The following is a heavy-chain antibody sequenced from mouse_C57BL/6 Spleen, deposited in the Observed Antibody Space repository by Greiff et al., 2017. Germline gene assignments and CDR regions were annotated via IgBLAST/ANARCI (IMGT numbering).Heavy chain of an antibody. CDR2: IDPEDGET. Sequence: DVKLVESGAELVKPGASVKLSCTASGFNIKDYYMHWVKQRTEQGLEWIGRIDPEDGETKYAPKFQGKATITADPSSNTAYLQLSSLTSEDTAVYYCALYYYGSSPIYAMDYWGQGTSVTVSS. CDR1: GFNIKDYY. CDR3: ALYYYGSSPIYAMDY. J-gene: IGHJ4*01. V-gene: IGHV14-2*01. D-gene: IGHD1-1*01.